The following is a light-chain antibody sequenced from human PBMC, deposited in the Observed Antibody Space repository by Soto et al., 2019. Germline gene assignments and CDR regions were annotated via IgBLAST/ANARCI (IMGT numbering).Light chain of an antibody. Sequence: QSVLTQPPSVSWAPGQRVTISCTGSSSNIGAGYHVHWYQQLPGTAPKLLIYGNSNRPSGVPDRFSGSKSGTSASLAITGLQAEDEADYYCQSYDSSLSGVVFGGGTKLTVL. J-gene: IGLJ2*01. CDR1: SSNIGAGYH. CDR2: GNS. CDR3: QSYDSSLSGVV. V-gene: IGLV1-40*01.